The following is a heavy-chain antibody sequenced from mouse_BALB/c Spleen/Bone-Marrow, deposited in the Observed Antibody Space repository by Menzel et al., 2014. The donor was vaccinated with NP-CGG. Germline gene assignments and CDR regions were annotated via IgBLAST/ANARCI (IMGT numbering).Heavy chain of an antibody. CDR2: IDPYNGGT. CDR1: GYAFTSYN. Sequence: SGPELVKPGASVKVSCKASGYAFTSYNMYWMEQSHGNSLEWIGYIDPYNGGTSYNQKFKGKATLTVDKSSSTAYMHLNSLTSEDSAVYYCARQKTIYYGNYFDYWGQGTTLTVSS. D-gene: IGHD2-1*01. V-gene: IGHV1S135*01. CDR3: ARQKTIYYGNYFDY. J-gene: IGHJ2*01.